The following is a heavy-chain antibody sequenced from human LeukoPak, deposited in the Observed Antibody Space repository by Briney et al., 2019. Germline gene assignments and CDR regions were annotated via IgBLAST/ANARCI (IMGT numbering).Heavy chain of an antibody. J-gene: IGHJ4*02. Sequence: GGSLRLSCAASGLSFRDAWMNWVRQAPGKGLEWVGRIMDKNYGAKVDCAAPVNGRFTISRDDSKNTMFLQMNNLRPDDTAVCYCTTDGGALKEWGQGTLVTVSP. CDR2: IMDKNYGAKV. V-gene: IGHV3-15*07. D-gene: IGHD3-16*01. CDR1: GLSFRDAW. CDR3: TTDGGALKE.